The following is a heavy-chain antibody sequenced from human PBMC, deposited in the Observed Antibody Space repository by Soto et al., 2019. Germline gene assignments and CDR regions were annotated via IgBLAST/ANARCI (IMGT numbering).Heavy chain of an antibody. CDR2: TYYRSKWYN. D-gene: IGHD2-21*01. CDR3: ARDLILLGAYAFDH. CDR1: GDSVSSNSAA. J-gene: IGHJ3*01. V-gene: IGHV6-1*01. Sequence: SKTLSLTCAISGDSVSSNSAAWNWIRQSPSRGLEWLGKTYYRSKWYNDYAVSVKSRITINPDTSKNQFSLQLNSVTPEDTAVYYCARDLILLGAYAFDHWGQGTLVTVPS.